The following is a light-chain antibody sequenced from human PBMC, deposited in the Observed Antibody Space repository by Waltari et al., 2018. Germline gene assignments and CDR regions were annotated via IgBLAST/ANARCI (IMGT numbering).Light chain of an antibody. J-gene: IGKJ1*01. Sequence: DIQMTQSPSSVSASVGDRVTITCRASQSISSGLAWYQQKPGKAPNLLIYKASSLESGVPSRFSGSGSGTEFTLTISSLHPDDFATYYCQQYNFYSRTFGQGTKVEIK. CDR1: QSISSG. CDR2: KAS. CDR3: QQYNFYSRT. V-gene: IGKV1-5*03.